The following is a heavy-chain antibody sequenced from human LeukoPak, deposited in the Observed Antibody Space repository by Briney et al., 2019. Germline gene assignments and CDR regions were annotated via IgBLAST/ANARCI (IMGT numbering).Heavy chain of an antibody. J-gene: IGHJ5*02. Sequence: ASAKVSCKASGGTFSSYAISWVRQAPGQGLEWMGWISAYNGNTNYAQKLQGRVTMTTDTSTSTAYMELRSLRSDDTAVYYCARAEAYCSGGSCYSRDWFDPWGQGTLVTVSS. D-gene: IGHD2-15*01. CDR3: ARAEAYCSGGSCYSRDWFDP. CDR1: GGTFSSYA. V-gene: IGHV1-18*01. CDR2: ISAYNGNT.